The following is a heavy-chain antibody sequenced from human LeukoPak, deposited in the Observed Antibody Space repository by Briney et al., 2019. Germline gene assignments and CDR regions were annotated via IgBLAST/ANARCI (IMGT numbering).Heavy chain of an antibody. J-gene: IGHJ6*02. D-gene: IGHD2-8*01. CDR1: GFTFDDYA. CDR3: EKELRSYCTNGVCQMGYYYGMDV. Sequence: PGRSLRLSCAASGFTFDDYAMHWVRQAPGKGLEWVSGISWNSGSIGYADSVKGRFTISRDNSKNTLYLQMNSLRAEDTAVYYCEKELRSYCTNGVCQMGYYYGMDVWGQGTTVTVSS. V-gene: IGHV3-9*01. CDR2: ISWNSGSI.